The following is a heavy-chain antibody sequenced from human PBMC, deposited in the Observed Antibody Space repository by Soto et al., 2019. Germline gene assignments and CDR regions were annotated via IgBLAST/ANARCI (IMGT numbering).Heavy chain of an antibody. CDR1: GFTFSSYA. D-gene: IGHD4-17*01. V-gene: IGHV3-30-3*01. Sequence: GGSLRLSCAASGFTFSSYAMHWVRQAPGKGLEWVAVISYDGSNKYYADSVKGRFTISRDNSKNTLYLQMNSLRAEDTAVYYCARGGAHDYGGMQAVVGMDYWGQGTLVTVSS. CDR2: ISYDGSNK. CDR3: ARGGAHDYGGMQAVVGMDY. J-gene: IGHJ4*02.